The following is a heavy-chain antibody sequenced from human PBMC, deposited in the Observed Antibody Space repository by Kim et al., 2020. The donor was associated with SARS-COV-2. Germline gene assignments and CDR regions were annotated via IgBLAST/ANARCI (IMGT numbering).Heavy chain of an antibody. CDR3: ARDRIGYCSGTSCSLHFDY. D-gene: IGHD2-2*01. CDR1: GGSIRSYS. CDR2: TYYSGST. V-gene: IGHV4-59*01. J-gene: IGHJ4*02. Sequence: SETLSLTCTVSGGSIRSYSWSWIRQPPGKGLEWIGYTYYSGSTNYNPSLKSRVTISVDTSKNQFSLRLSSVTAADTAVYFCARDRIGYCSGTSCSLHFDYWGQGTLVTVSS.